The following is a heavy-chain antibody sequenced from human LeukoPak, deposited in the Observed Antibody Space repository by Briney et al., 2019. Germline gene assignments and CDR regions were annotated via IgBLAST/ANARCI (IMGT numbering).Heavy chain of an antibody. CDR3: ARAPPPLYTGSGTEDY. CDR2: IIPIFGTA. V-gene: IGHV1-69*13. J-gene: IGHJ4*02. Sequence: SVKVSCKASGGTFSSYAISWVRQAPGQGLEWMGGIIPIFGTANYAQKFQGRVTITADESTSTAYMELSSLRSEDTAVYYCARAPPPLYTGSGTEDYWGQGTLVTVSS. CDR1: GGTFSSYA. D-gene: IGHD3-10*01.